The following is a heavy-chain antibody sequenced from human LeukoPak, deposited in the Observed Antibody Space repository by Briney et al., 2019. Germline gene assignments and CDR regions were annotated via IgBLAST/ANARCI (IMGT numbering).Heavy chain of an antibody. V-gene: IGHV4-59*08. Sequence: SETLSLTCTVSGSSISSYYWSWIRQPAGKGLEWIGYIYYSGSTNYNPSLKSRVTISVDTSKNQFSLKLSSVTAADTAVYYCARHSGSGYYYDFDYWGQGTLVTVSS. CDR3: ARHSGSGYYYDFDY. CDR2: IYYSGST. D-gene: IGHD3-22*01. CDR1: GSSISSYY. J-gene: IGHJ4*02.